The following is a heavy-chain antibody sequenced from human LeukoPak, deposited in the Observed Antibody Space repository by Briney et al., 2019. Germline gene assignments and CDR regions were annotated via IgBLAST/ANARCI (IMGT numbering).Heavy chain of an antibody. Sequence: GGSLRLSCAASGFTFDDYGMSWVRQAPGKGLEWVSGINWNGGSTGYADSVKGRFTISRDNAKNSLYLQMNSLRAKDTALYYCARGTYYDFWSGYPDFDYWGQGTLVTVSS. V-gene: IGHV3-20*04. J-gene: IGHJ4*02. CDR2: INWNGGST. CDR3: ARGTYYDFWSGYPDFDY. D-gene: IGHD3-3*01. CDR1: GFTFDDYG.